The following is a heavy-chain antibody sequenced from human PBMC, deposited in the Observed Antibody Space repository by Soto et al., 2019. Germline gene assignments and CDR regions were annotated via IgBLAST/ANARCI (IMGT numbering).Heavy chain of an antibody. CDR2: IIPIFGTA. V-gene: IGHV1-69*05. D-gene: IGHD1-1*01. CDR3: AREPATAKPEGVDF. Sequence: SLQGYCATSGDTYSIHAISWVRQKTGQGLEWMGGIIPIFGTANYAPKFQGGVTMTRDTSITTAYMELSRLRSGDTAVYYCAREPATAKPEGVDFWGQGTLVTVSS. CDR1: GDTYSIHA. J-gene: IGHJ4*02.